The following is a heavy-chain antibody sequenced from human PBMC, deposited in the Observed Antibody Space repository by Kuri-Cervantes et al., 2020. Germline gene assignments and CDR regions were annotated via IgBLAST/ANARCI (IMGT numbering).Heavy chain of an antibody. CDR1: GGTFSSYA. D-gene: IGHD3-10*01. CDR3: ARDTLGTDLTYRYFDL. Sequence: SVKVSCKASGGTFSSYAISWVRQAPGQGLEWMGGIIPIFGTANYAQKFQGRVTITADKSTSTAYMELSSLRSEDTAVYYCARDTLGTDLTYRYFDLWGRGSLVTVSS. CDR2: IIPIFGTA. J-gene: IGHJ2*01. V-gene: IGHV1-69*06.